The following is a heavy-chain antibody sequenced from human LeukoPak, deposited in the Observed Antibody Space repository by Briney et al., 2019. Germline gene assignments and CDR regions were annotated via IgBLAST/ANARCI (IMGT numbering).Heavy chain of an antibody. CDR2: IYYSGST. CDR3: ARLEMVDSSGYYGEHYFDY. Sequence: SETLSLTCTVSGGSISSSSYYWGWIRQPPGKGLEWIGSIYYSGSTYYNPSLKSRVTISVDTSKNQFSLKLSSVTAADTAVYYCARLEMVDSSGYYGEHYFDYWGQGILVTVSS. CDR1: GGSISSSSYY. J-gene: IGHJ4*02. D-gene: IGHD3-22*01. V-gene: IGHV4-39*01.